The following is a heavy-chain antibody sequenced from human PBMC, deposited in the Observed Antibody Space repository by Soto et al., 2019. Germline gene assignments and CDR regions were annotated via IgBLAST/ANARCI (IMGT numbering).Heavy chain of an antibody. Sequence: QVQLVQSGAEVKKPGASVKVSCKASGYTFTSYAISWVRQAPGQGLEWMGWISAYNGNTNYAQKVQGRVTMTTDTPRSTATREWRGRRSEDRAVYSWGEENFNGRAFDSGGQGPLFPVSS. D-gene: IGHD2-8*01. V-gene: IGHV1-18*01. CDR3: GEENFNGRAFDS. CDR1: GYTFTSYA. CDR2: ISAYNGNT. J-gene: IGHJ4*02.